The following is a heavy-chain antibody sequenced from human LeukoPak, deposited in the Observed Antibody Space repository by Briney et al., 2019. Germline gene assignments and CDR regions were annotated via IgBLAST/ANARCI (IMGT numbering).Heavy chain of an antibody. V-gene: IGHV3-15*01. CDR3: TTEYYDILTGFFPIDQ. Sequence: GGSLRLSCAASGFTLSNASMSWVRQAPGKGLEWVGRIKSKTDGGTTDYAAPVKGRFTISRDDSKNTLYLQMNSLKTEDTAVYYCTTEYYDILTGFFPIDQWGQGPRVTVSS. D-gene: IGHD3-9*01. CDR2: IKSKTDGGTT. J-gene: IGHJ4*02. CDR1: GFTLSNAS.